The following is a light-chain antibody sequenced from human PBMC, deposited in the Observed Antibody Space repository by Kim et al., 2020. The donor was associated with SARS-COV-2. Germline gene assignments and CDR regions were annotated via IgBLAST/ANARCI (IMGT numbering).Light chain of an antibody. J-gene: IGKJ2*01. CDR3: QQYGSSPRT. V-gene: IGKV3-20*01. Sequence: EIVLTQSPGTLSLSPGERATLSCRASQSVSSSYLAWYQQKPGQAPRLLIYGPSSRATGIPDRFSGSGSGTDFTLTISRVEPEDFAVYYCQQYGSSPRTFGQGTKLEI. CDR2: GPS. CDR1: QSVSSSY.